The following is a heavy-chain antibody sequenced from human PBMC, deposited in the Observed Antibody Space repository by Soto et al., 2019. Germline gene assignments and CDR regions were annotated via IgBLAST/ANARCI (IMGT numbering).Heavy chain of an antibody. V-gene: IGHV3-21*01. CDR2: ISSSSSYI. CDR3: ARDMGLDDAFDI. CDR1: GFTFSSYS. Sequence: EVQLVESGGGLVKPGGSLRLSCAASGFTFSSYSMNWVRQAPGKGLEWVSSISSSSSYIYYADSVKGRFTISRDNAKNSLYLQMNSLRAEDTAVYYCARDMGLDDAFDIWGQGTMVTVSS. J-gene: IGHJ3*02. D-gene: IGHD6-19*01.